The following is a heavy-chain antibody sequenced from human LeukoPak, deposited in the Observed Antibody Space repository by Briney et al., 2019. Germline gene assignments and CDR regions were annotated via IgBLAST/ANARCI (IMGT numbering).Heavy chain of an antibody. Sequence: GGTLRLSCAASGFTFSCYGLSWVRQAPGKGLEWVSAISASGGSTYYADSVKGRFTISRDNSKNPLYLQMNSLRAEDTAVYYCAKNMVRGVIMSSSFDYWGQGTLVTVSS. V-gene: IGHV3-23*01. CDR3: AKNMVRGVIMSSSFDY. D-gene: IGHD3-10*01. J-gene: IGHJ4*02. CDR2: ISASGGST. CDR1: GFTFSCYG.